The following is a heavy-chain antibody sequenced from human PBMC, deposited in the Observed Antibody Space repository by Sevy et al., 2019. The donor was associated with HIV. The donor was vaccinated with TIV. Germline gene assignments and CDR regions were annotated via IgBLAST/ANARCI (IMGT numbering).Heavy chain of an antibody. V-gene: IGHV4-34*01. CDR1: GGSFSGYY. Sequence: SETLSLTCAVYGGSFSGYYWSWIRQPPGKGLEWIGEINHSGRTNYNPSLKSRVTISVDTSKNHFSLKLSSVTAADTAVYYCARYRVAGNFDYWGQGTLVTVSS. CDR2: INHSGRT. CDR3: ARYRVAGNFDY. D-gene: IGHD6-19*01. J-gene: IGHJ4*02.